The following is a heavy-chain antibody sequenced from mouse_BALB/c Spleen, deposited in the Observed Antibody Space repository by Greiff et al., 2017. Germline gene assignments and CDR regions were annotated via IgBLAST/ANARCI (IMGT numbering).Heavy chain of an antibody. CDR2: ISSGGST. CDR1: GFTFSSYA. CDR3: ARENYYGNYPYAMDY. V-gene: IGHV5-6-5*01. J-gene: IGHJ4*01. D-gene: IGHD2-1*01. Sequence: DVMLVESGGGLVKPGGSLKLSCAASGFTFSSYAMSWVRQTPEKRLEWVASISSGGSTYYPDSVKGRFTISRDNARNILYLQMSSLRSEDTAMYYCARENYYGNYPYAMDYWGQGTSVTVSS.